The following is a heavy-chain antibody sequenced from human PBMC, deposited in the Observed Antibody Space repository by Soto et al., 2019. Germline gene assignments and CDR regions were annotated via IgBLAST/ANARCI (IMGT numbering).Heavy chain of an antibody. J-gene: IGHJ5*02. Sequence: PSETLSLTCALYGTSFTVYYWGWSRQPPGEGLEWIGEINHSGSTNYNPSLKSGVTISVDTSKNQFSLKLSSVAAADTAVYYCARELPSYYSNYGLDWLDPWGEGTLVTVSS. V-gene: IGHV4-34*01. D-gene: IGHD4-4*01. CDR1: GTSFTVYY. CDR2: INHSGST. CDR3: ARELPSYYSNYGLDWLDP.